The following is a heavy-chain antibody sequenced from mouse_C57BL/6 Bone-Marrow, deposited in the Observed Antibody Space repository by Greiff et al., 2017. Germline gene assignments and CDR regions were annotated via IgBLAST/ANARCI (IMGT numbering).Heavy chain of an antibody. J-gene: IGHJ3*01. V-gene: IGHV1-18*01. CDR2: IYPNNGDT. CDR1: GYTFTNYN. Sequence: VQLQQSGAELVKPGASVKISCKASGYTFTNYNMNWVKQSHGKGLEWIGEIYPNNGDTIYNEKFKGKATLTADKSSSTAYMELRSLTSEDSAVXFCARSKGWFAYWGQGTLVTVSA. CDR3: ARSKGWFAY.